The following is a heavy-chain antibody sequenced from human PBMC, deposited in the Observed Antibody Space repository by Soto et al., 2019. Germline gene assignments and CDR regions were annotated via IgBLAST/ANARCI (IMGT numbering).Heavy chain of an antibody. V-gene: IGHV1-8*01. J-gene: IGHJ6*02. Sequence: QVQLVQSGAEVKKPGASVKVSCKASGYTFTSYDINWVRQATGQGLEWMGWINPNSGNTGYAKKFQGRVTMTSDTSITTAYMELSSLRSEDSAVYYFARRSDQVVNNYYYYFMDVWGQGTTVTVSS. CDR2: INPNSGNT. CDR1: GYTFTSYD. CDR3: ARRSDQVVNNYYYYFMDV. D-gene: IGHD2-15*01.